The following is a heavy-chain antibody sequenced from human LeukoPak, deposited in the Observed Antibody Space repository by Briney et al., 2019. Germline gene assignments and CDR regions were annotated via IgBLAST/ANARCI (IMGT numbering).Heavy chain of an antibody. CDR1: GFTFSSYE. V-gene: IGHV3-48*03. CDR3: ARDPDGVVINYFDY. Sequence: GGSLRLSCAASGFTFSSYEMNWVRQAPGKGLERVSYISSSGSTIYYADSVKGRFTISRDNAKNSLYLQMNSLRAEDTAVYYCARDPDGVVINYFDYWGQGTLVTVSS. CDR2: ISSSGSTI. D-gene: IGHD3-3*01. J-gene: IGHJ4*02.